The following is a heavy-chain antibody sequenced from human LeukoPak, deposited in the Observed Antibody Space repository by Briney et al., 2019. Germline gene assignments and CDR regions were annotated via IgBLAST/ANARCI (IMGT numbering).Heavy chain of an antibody. D-gene: IGHD4-23*01. CDR3: AAVTPPDY. CDR2: ITGSGDST. V-gene: IGHV3-23*01. Sequence: GGSLRLSCAASGFTFSSYAMSWVRQAPGKGLEWVSAITGSGDSTYYADSVRGRFTISRDNSKNTLFLQMNTLRAEDTAVYYCAAVTPPDYWGQGTLVTVSS. J-gene: IGHJ4*02. CDR1: GFTFSSYA.